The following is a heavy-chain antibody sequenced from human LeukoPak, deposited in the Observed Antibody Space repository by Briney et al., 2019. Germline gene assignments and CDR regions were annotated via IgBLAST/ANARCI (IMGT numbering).Heavy chain of an antibody. D-gene: IGHD2-15*01. CDR3: ARHFRTGGRSTDAFDI. V-gene: IGHV4-59*08. J-gene: IGHJ3*02. CDR2: IYSSGST. CDR1: GGSISSYY. Sequence: SETLSLTCTVSGGSISSYYWSWIRQSPGKGLEWIGYIYSSGSTKYNPSLSGRVTISVDTSKDHFSLRLSSVTAPDTAVYYCARHFRTGGRSTDAFDIWGQGTMVTVSS.